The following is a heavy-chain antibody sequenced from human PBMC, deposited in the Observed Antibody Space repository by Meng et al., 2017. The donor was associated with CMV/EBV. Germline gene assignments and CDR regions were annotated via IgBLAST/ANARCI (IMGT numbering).Heavy chain of an antibody. CDR3: ARDLQGYYYGMDA. D-gene: IGHD4-11*01. J-gene: IGHJ6*02. CDR1: GYTVTGYY. Sequence: SVKVSCKASGYTVTGYYMHWVRQAPGQELEWMGWINPNSGDTNYAQKFQGRVTMTRDTSISTAYIELSRLRSYDTAVYYCARDLQGYYYGMDAWGQGTTVTVSS. V-gene: IGHV1-2*02. CDR2: INPNSGDT.